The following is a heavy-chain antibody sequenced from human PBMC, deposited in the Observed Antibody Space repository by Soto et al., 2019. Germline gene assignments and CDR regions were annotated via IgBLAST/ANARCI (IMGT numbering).Heavy chain of an antibody. CDR3: ARDDGPGYCSSTSCYVLDY. J-gene: IGHJ4*02. Sequence: GGSLRLSCAASGFTFSDYYMSWIRQAPGKGLDWVSYISSSSSYTNYADSVKGRFTISRDNAKNSLYLQMNSLRAEDTAVYYCARDDGPGYCSSTSCYVLDYWGQGTLVTVSS. CDR1: GFTFSDYY. D-gene: IGHD2-2*03. V-gene: IGHV3-11*05. CDR2: ISSSSSYT.